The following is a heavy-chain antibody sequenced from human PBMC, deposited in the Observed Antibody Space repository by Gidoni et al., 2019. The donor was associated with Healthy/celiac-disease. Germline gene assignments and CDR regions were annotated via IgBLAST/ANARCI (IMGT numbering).Heavy chain of an antibody. V-gene: IGHV1-69*01. CDR3: AIYGEDIVVVPAAPSDAFDI. CDR2: IIPIFGTA. D-gene: IGHD2-2*01. J-gene: IGHJ3*02. Sequence: QVQLVQSGAEVKKPGSSVKVSCKASGGTFSSYAISWVRQAPGQGLEWMGGIIPIFGTANYAQKFQGRVTITADESTSTAYMELSSLRSEDTAVYYCAIYGEDIVVVPAAPSDAFDIWGQGTMVTVSS. CDR1: GGTFSSYA.